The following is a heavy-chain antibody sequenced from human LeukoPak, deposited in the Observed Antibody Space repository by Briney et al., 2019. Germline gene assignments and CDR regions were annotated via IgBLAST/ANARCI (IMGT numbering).Heavy chain of an antibody. CDR1: GGSISSSSYY. V-gene: IGHV4-39*07. D-gene: IGHD3-3*01. J-gene: IGHJ4*02. CDR2: IYYSGST. CDR3: ARGYPRPDYDFWSGYLNYFDY. Sequence: PSETLSLTCTVSGGSISSSSYYWGWIRQPPGKGLEWIGSIYYSGSTYYNPSLKSRVTISVDTSKNQFSLKLSSVTAADTAVYYCARGYPRPDYDFWSGYLNYFDYWGQGTLVTVSS.